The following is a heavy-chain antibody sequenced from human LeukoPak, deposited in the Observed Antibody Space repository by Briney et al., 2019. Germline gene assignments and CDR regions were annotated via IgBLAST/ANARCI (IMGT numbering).Heavy chain of an antibody. J-gene: IGHJ4*02. CDR2: IKGDGSET. Sequence: PGGSLRLSCAASGFTFSSYWMTWVRQAPGKGLEWVADIKGDGSETSYVDSVKGRLTISRDNAENSLYLQMNSLRAEDTALYYCAVWYVDYWGQGTLVTVSS. V-gene: IGHV3-7*01. CDR1: GFTFSSYW. CDR3: AVWYVDY.